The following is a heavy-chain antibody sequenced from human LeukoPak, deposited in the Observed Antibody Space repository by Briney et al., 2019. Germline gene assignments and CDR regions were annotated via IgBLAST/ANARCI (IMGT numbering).Heavy chain of an antibody. V-gene: IGHV1-69*01. Sequence: SVKVSCKASGGTFSSYAISWVRQAPGQGLEWMGGIIPLIGTANYAQKFQGRVTITADESTSTAYMELSSLRSEDTAVYYCARQDIVVVPAAGDYYYYGMDVWGQGTTVTVSS. CDR2: IIPLIGTA. CDR1: GGTFSSYA. CDR3: ARQDIVVVPAAGDYYYYGMDV. D-gene: IGHD2-2*01. J-gene: IGHJ6*02.